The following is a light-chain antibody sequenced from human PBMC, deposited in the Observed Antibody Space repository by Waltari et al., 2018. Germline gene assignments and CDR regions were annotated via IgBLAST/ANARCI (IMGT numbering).Light chain of an antibody. CDR2: QDT. CDR3: QALGTGAWV. J-gene: IGLJ3*02. CDR1: ILGNKY. V-gene: IGLV3-1*01. Sequence: SYELTQPPSVSASPGQPARIPCSGDILGNKYASWYQQKPGQSPLLVIYQDTKRPSEIPERFSGSKSANAATLTITGTQAMDEADYYCQALGTGAWVFGGGTKLTVL.